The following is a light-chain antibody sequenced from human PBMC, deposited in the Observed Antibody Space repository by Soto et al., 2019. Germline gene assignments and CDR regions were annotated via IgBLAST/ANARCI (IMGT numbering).Light chain of an antibody. CDR3: QQYDNWPYT. V-gene: IGKV3-15*01. Sequence: EIVMTHSPATLSVSPGERATLSCRASQSVSNNLAWYQQKPGQAPRLLIYGASTRATAIPARFSGSGSGTEFTLTISSLQSEDFAVYFCQQYDNWPYTVGQGTKVYIK. CDR1: QSVSNN. J-gene: IGKJ2*01. CDR2: GAS.